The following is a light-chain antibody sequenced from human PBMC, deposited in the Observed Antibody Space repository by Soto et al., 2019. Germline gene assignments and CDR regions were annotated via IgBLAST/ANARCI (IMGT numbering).Light chain of an antibody. CDR3: QQYNSYPWT. CDR1: QSIGRW. J-gene: IGKJ1*01. Sequence: DIQMTHSPSTMSASVGDRVTITCRASQSIGRWLAWDQQKPGKAPNLLIYQAASLESGVPSRFSGSGSGKEVTLTISSLQPDDFATYYCQQYNSYPWTFGQGTKVEIK. CDR2: QAA. V-gene: IGKV1-5*03.